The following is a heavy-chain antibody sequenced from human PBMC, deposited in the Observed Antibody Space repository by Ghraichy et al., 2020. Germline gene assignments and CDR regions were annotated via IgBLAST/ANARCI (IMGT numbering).Heavy chain of an antibody. D-gene: IGHD1-1*01. J-gene: IGHJ4*02. CDR3: ARAHPAGYNWNDAFDY. CDR1: GGSFSSYY. V-gene: IGHV4-4*07. CDR2: IYTSGSP. Sequence: SETLSLTCTVSGGSFSSYYWSWLRQPAGKGLEWIGRIYTSGSPNNNPSLKSRVTMSVDSSNNQFSLKLSSVTAADTAVYYCARAHPAGYNWNDAFDYWGQGILVTVSS.